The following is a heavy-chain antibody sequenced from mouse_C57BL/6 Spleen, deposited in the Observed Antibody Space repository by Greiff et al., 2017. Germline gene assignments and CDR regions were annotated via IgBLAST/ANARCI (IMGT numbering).Heavy chain of an antibody. V-gene: IGHV1-81*01. D-gene: IGHD1-1*01. CDR2: IYPRSGNT. Sequence: QVQLKQSGAELARPGASVKLSCKASGYTFTSYGISWVKQRTGQGLEWIGEIYPRSGNTYYNEKFKGKATLTADKSSSTAYMELRSLTSEDSAVYFCARWITTVVAREGFDYWGQGTTLTVSS. CDR3: ARWITTVVAREGFDY. J-gene: IGHJ2*01. CDR1: GYTFTSYG.